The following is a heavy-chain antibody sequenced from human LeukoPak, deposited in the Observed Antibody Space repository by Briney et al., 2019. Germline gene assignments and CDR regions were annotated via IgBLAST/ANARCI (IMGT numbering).Heavy chain of an antibody. CDR3: ARGLRAQWPDYYYYGMDV. Sequence: ASVKVSCKASGYTFTSYDINWVRQATGQGLEWMGWMNPNSGNTGYAQKFQGRVTMTRNTSISTAYMELSSLRSEDTAVYYCARGLRAQWPDYYYYGMDVWGQGTTVTVSS. V-gene: IGHV1-8*01. J-gene: IGHJ6*02. D-gene: IGHD6-19*01. CDR1: GYTFTSYD. CDR2: MNPNSGNT.